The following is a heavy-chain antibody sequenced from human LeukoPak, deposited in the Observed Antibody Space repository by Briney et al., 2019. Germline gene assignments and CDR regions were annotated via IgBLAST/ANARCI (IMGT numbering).Heavy chain of an antibody. D-gene: IGHD6-13*01. V-gene: IGHV1-18*01. Sequence: ASVKVSCKTSGYTFTNHGISWVRQPPGQGLEWMGWISGYNGNTNYVQKFQGRVTMTTDTSTSTAYMELRSLSSVDTAVYYCARGASYSSSGKTRKKYYLDYWGQGTLVTRSS. CDR2: ISGYNGNT. CDR1: GYTFTNHG. CDR3: ARGASYSSSGKTRKKYYLDY. J-gene: IGHJ4*02.